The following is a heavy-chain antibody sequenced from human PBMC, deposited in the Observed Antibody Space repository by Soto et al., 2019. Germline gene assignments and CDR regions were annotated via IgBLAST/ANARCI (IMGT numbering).Heavy chain of an antibody. CDR2: VYSSGTT. J-gene: IGHJ4*01. CDR1: GASGHCYW. Sequence: ADTLSLTCAISGASGHCYWWAWIRQPAGKGLEWIGRVYSSGTTDYNPSLNSRATMSVETSKNQFSLKLSSVTAADTAVYYCARDIASYAYGEGYW. CDR3: ARDIASYAYGEGY. V-gene: IGHV4-4*07. D-gene: IGHD2-21*01.